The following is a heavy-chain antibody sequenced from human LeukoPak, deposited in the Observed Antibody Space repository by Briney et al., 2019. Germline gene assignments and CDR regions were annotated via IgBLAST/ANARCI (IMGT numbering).Heavy chain of an antibody. Sequence: GGSLRLSCAASGFTFSSYAMHWVRQAPGKGLEYVSAISSNGGSTYYANSVKGRFTISRDNSKNTLYLQMNSLRAEDTAVYYCAREGAAGTAPFDYWGQGTLVTVSS. D-gene: IGHD6-13*01. V-gene: IGHV3-64*01. J-gene: IGHJ4*02. CDR3: AREGAAGTAPFDY. CDR1: GFTFSSYA. CDR2: ISSNGGST.